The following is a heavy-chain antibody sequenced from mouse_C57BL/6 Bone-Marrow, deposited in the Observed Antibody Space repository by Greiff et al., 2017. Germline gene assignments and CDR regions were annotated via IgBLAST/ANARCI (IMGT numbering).Heavy chain of an antibody. CDR1: GYSFTDYN. Sequence: VQLQQSGPELVKPGASVKISCTASGYSFTDYNMNWVKQSPGKSLEWIGVINPNFGTTSYTPKFKGQATFTEDPSSNTVYMQLNSLTSEDAAVYYCALGNGVLFAYWGQGTLVTVSA. D-gene: IGHD2-1*01. CDR3: ALGNGVLFAY. J-gene: IGHJ3*01. V-gene: IGHV1-39*01. CDR2: INPNFGTT.